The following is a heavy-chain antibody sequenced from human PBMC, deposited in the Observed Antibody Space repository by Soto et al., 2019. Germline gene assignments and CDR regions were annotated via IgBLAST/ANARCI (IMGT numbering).Heavy chain of an antibody. Sequence: PGESLKLSCKVSGYSFTSYWIGWVRQMPGKGLEWMGIIYPGDSDTRYSPSFQGQVTISADKSISTAYLQWSSLKASDTAMYYCARGQSLVVAATLFDYWGQGTLVTVSS. CDR3: ARGQSLVVAATLFDY. CDR1: GYSFTSYW. V-gene: IGHV5-51*01. J-gene: IGHJ4*02. CDR2: IYPGDSDT. D-gene: IGHD2-15*01.